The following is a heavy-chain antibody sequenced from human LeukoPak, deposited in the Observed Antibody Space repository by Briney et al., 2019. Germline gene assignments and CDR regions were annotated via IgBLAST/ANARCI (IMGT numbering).Heavy chain of an antibody. V-gene: IGHV3-48*04. D-gene: IGHD2-2*01. Sequence: QPGGSLRLSCAASGFTFRSYSMNWVRQAPGKGLEWVSYISSSSSIIYNADYVKGRFTISRDNAKNSLYLQMNTLRAEDTAVYYCARDFCSTTSYRFEYWGQGTLVTVSS. CDR1: GFTFRSYS. CDR3: ARDFCSTTSYRFEY. J-gene: IGHJ4*02. CDR2: ISSSSSII.